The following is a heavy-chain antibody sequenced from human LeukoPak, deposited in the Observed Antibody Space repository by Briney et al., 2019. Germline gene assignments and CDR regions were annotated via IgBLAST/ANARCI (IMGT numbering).Heavy chain of an antibody. J-gene: IGHJ3*02. D-gene: IGHD2-21*02. V-gene: IGHV3-7*03. CDR1: GFTFRNSW. CDR3: ATYCGGDCYSPHDAFDI. Sequence: GGSLRLSCVASGFTFRNSWMSWVRQAPGNGLEWVANIRQDGREKYYVDSVKGRFTISRDNAKNSLYLQMNSLRAEDTAEYYCATYCGGDCYSPHDAFDIWGQGTMVTVSS. CDR2: IRQDGREK.